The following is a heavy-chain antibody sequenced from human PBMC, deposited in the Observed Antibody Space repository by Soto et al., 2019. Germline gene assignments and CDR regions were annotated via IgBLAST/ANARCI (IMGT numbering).Heavy chain of an antibody. CDR2: IIPIFGTA. D-gene: IGHD3-3*01. J-gene: IGHJ6*02. CDR1: GGTFSSYA. V-gene: IGHV1-69*06. CDR3: ARDGYYEPEIAYGMDV. Sequence: QVQLVQSGAEVKKPGSSVKVSCKASGGTFSSYAISWVRQAPGQGLEWMGGIIPIFGTANYAQKFQGRVTITADTSTSTAYMELSSLRSEDTAVYYCARDGYYEPEIAYGMDVWGQGTTVTVSS.